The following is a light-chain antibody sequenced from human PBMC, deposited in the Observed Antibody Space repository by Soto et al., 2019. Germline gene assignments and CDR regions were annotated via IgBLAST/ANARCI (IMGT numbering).Light chain of an antibody. CDR2: KAS. J-gene: IGKJ1*01. Sequence: DIEMTQSPSTPSASAGDTVTITFRTNQNITTWSAWYLQKPGKAPKLLIYKASSLETGAPSRFSGSGSGTEFTLTIRSLQPDEFATYYCQHYNSPWRFGQGTKVDIK. V-gene: IGKV1-5*03. CDR1: QNITTW. CDR3: QHYNSPWR.